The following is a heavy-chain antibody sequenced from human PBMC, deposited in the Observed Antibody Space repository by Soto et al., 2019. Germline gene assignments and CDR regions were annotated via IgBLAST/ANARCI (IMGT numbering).Heavy chain of an antibody. CDR2: INHSGST. D-gene: IGHD3-10*01. Sequence: QVQLQQWGAGLLKPSETLSLTCAVYGGSFSGYYWSWIRQPPGKGLEWIGEINHSGSTNYNPSLKSRVSISVDTSKDPVSLKLSSVTAADKAVYYCARGYPLLWCGEFPYYYYGMDVWGQGTTVTVSS. V-gene: IGHV4-34*01. CDR1: GGSFSGYY. CDR3: ARGYPLLWCGEFPYYYYGMDV. J-gene: IGHJ6*02.